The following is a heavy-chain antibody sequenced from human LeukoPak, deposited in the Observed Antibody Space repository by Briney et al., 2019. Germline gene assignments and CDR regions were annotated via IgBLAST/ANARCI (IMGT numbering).Heavy chain of an antibody. CDR2: ISSDGSST. J-gene: IGHJ4*02. D-gene: IGHD3-10*01. V-gene: IGHV3-74*01. CDR3: AVGRYDSGNYYFDS. CDR1: GFTFSRYW. Sequence: GGTLRLSCAASGFTFSRYWMHWVRQGPGKGLVWVSHISSDGSSTRYADSVKGRFTISRDNAKHTVYLQMNSLRAEDTAVYYCAVGRYDSGNYYFDSWGQGTLVTVSS.